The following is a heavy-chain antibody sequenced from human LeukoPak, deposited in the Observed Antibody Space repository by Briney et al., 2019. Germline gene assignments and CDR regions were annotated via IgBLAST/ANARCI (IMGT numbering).Heavy chain of an antibody. CDR3: ARDFRVTTEYNWFDP. CDR2: INPNSGGT. V-gene: IGHV1-2*02. D-gene: IGHD3-3*01. Sequence: GASVKVSCKASGYTFTGYYLHWVRQAPGQGLEWMGWINPNSGGTNYAQKFQGRVTMTRDTSISTAYMELRRLKSDDTAVYYWARDFRVTTEYNWFDPWGQGTLVTVSS. J-gene: IGHJ5*02. CDR1: GYTFTGYY.